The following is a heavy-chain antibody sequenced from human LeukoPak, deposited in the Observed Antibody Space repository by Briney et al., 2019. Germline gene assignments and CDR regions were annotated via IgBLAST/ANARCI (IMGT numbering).Heavy chain of an antibody. CDR2: ISYDGSNK. J-gene: IGHJ4*02. D-gene: IGHD3-22*01. V-gene: IGHV3-30*18. CDR3: AKAGYDSSGSKDY. CDR1: GFTFSSYG. Sequence: GGSLRLSCAASGFTFSSYGMHWVRQAPGKGLEWVAVISYDGSNKYYADSVKGRFTISRDNSKNTLYLQMNSLRAEDTAVYYCAKAGYDSSGSKDYWGQGTLVTVSS.